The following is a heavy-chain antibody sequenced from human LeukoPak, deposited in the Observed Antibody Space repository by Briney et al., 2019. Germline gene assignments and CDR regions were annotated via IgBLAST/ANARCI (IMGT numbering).Heavy chain of an antibody. Sequence: SVKVSCKASGGTFSSYATSWVRQAPGQGLEWMGGITPIFGTANYAQKFQGRVTITADESTSTAYMELSSLRSEDTAVYYCARIGSQTRIDYWGQGTLVTVSS. CDR3: ARIGSQTRIDY. CDR2: ITPIFGTA. V-gene: IGHV1-69*13. D-gene: IGHD1-7*01. J-gene: IGHJ4*02. CDR1: GGTFSSYA.